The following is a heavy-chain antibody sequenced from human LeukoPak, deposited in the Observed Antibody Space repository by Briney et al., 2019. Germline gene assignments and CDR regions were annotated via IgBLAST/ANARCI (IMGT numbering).Heavy chain of an antibody. J-gene: IGHJ5*02. CDR1: GASISSSSYY. D-gene: IGHD3-10*01. CDR2: IYTSGST. V-gene: IGHV4-61*02. CDR3: ARDQSTFRFGEYNWFDP. Sequence: SETLSLTCTVSGASISSSSYYWGWIRQPPGKGLEWIGRIYTSGSTNYNPSLKSRVTISVDTSKNQFSLKLSSVTAADTAVYYCARDQSTFRFGEYNWFDPWGQGTLVTVSS.